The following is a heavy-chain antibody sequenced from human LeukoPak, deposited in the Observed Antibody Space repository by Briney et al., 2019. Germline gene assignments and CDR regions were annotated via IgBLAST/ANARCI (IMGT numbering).Heavy chain of an antibody. J-gene: IGHJ4*02. CDR3: ARQNYGDYPDY. D-gene: IGHD4-17*01. CDR1: GGSISSYY. Sequence: SETLSLTCTVSGGSISSYYWSWIRQPPGKGLEWIGYIYYSGSTNYNPSLKSRVTISVDTSKNQFSLKLSSVTAADTAVYYCARQNYGDYPDYWAQGTLVTVSS. CDR2: IYYSGST. V-gene: IGHV4-59*08.